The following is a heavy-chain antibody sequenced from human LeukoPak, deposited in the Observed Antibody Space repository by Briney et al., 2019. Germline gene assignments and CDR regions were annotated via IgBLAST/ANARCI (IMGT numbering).Heavy chain of an antibody. J-gene: IGHJ4*02. Sequence: GRSLRLSCAASGFTFDDYAMHWVRQAPGKGLEWVSGISWNSGSIGYADSVMGRFTISRDNAKNSLYLQMNSLRAEDTALYYCAKDTNYGGNSRFYYWGQGTLVTVSS. CDR2: ISWNSGSI. D-gene: IGHD4-17*01. CDR3: AKDTNYGGNSRFYY. CDR1: GFTFDDYA. V-gene: IGHV3-9*01.